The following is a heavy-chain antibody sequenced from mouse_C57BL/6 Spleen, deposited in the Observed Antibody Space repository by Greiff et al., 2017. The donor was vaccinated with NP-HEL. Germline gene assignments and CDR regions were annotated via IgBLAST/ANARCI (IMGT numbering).Heavy chain of an antibody. CDR3: ARGKIYYDYDEGADY. CDR1: GYTFTSYW. CDR2: IYPGSGST. Sequence: QVQLQQPGAELVKPGASVKMSCKASGYTFTSYWITWVKQRPGQGLEWIGDIYPGSGSTNYNEKFKSKATLTVDTSSSPAYMQLSSLTAEDSAVYYCARGKIYYDYDEGADYWGQGTTLTVSS. J-gene: IGHJ2*01. D-gene: IGHD2-4*01. V-gene: IGHV1-55*01.